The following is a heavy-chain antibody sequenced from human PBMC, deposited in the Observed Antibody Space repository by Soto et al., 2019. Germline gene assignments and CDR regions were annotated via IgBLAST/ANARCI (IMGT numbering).Heavy chain of an antibody. Sequence: WEALSLTCAVSGYSLTSGYYCGWIRQPPGKGLEWIGSIYHSGDTYYNPSLKSRVTISVDTSKNHFSLKLTSVTAADTAVYYCARARIVVAGTIVDYWGQGTLVTVSS. J-gene: IGHJ4*02. D-gene: IGHD6-19*01. CDR3: ARARIVVAGTIVDY. CDR1: GYSLTSGYY. V-gene: IGHV4-38-2*01. CDR2: IYHSGDT.